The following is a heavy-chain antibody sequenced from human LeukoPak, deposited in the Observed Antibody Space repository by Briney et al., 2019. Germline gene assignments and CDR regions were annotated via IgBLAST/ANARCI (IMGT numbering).Heavy chain of an antibody. CDR1: GYTFTSYG. J-gene: IGHJ4*02. V-gene: IGHV1-46*01. CDR2: INPSGGST. D-gene: IGHD3-3*01. Sequence: ASVKVSCKASGYTFTSYGISWVRQAPGQGLEWMGIINPSGGSTSYAQKFQGRVTMTRDTSTSTVYMELSSLRSEDTAVYYCARVNGDYDFWSGYYGNEYFDYWGQGTLVTVSS. CDR3: ARVNGDYDFWSGYYGNEYFDY.